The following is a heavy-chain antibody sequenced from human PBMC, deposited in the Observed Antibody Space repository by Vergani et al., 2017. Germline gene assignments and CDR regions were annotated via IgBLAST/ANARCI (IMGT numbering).Heavy chain of an antibody. D-gene: IGHD3-3*01. CDR3: ARGPTDEFWSGYYPYYLDY. J-gene: IGHJ4*02. V-gene: IGHV1-69*01. Sequence: QVQLVQSGAEVKKPGSSVKVSCKASGGTFSSYAISWVRQAPGQGLEWMGGIIPFFGTANYAQMFQGRVTITAAESTGTAYMELSSLRSEDTAVYYCARGPTDEFWSGYYPYYLDYWGQGTLVTVSS. CDR1: GGTFSSYA. CDR2: IIPFFGTA.